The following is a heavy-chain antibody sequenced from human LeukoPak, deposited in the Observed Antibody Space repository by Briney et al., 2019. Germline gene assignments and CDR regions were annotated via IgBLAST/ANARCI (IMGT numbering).Heavy chain of an antibody. Sequence: GGSLRLSCTASGFTFGDYAMSWFRQAPGKGLEWVGFIRSKAYGGTTEYAASVKGRFTISRDDSKSIAYLQMNSLKTEDTAVYYCTRAAKYSSSDLLDYWGQRTLVTVSS. J-gene: IGHJ4*02. CDR2: IRSKAYGGTT. D-gene: IGHD6-13*01. CDR3: TRAAKYSSSDLLDY. V-gene: IGHV3-49*03. CDR1: GFTFGDYA.